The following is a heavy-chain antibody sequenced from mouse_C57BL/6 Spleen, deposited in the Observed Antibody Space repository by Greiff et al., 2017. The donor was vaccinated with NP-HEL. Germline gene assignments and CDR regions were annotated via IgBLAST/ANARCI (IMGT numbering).Heavy chain of an antibody. J-gene: IGHJ2*01. D-gene: IGHD2-5*01. CDR3: ARGPNIVTTEYFDY. CDR2: ISDGGSYT. V-gene: IGHV5-4*03. CDR1: GFTFSSYA. Sequence: EVKLMESGGGLVKPGGSLKLSCAASGFTFSSYAMSWVRQTPEKRLEWVATISDGGSYTYYPDNVKGRFTISRDNAKNNLYLQMSHLKSEDTAMYYCARGPNIVTTEYFDYWGKGTTLTVSS.